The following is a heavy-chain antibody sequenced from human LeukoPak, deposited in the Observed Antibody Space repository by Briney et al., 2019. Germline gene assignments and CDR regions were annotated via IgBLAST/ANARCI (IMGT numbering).Heavy chain of an antibody. V-gene: IGHV1-69*13. Sequence: ASVKVSCKASGGTFSSYAISWVRQAPGQGLEWMGGLIPIFGTANYAQKFQGRVTITADESTSTAYMEPSSLRSEDTAVYYCAREFSGGSCFHCYYYGMDVWGQGTTVTVSS. CDR3: AREFSGGSCFHCYYYGMDV. J-gene: IGHJ6*02. CDR2: LIPIFGTA. D-gene: IGHD2-15*01. CDR1: GGTFSSYA.